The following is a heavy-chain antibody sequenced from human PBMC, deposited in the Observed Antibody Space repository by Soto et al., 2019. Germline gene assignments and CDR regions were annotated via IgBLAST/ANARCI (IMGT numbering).Heavy chain of an antibody. Sequence: GASVKVSCKASGGTFSSYAISWVRQAPGQGLEWMGGIIPIFGTANYAQKFQGRVTITADKSTSTAYMELSSLRSEDTAVYYCARDWVHVAAGTGFDYWGQGTLVTVSS. V-gene: IGHV1-69*06. CDR2: IIPIFGTA. CDR1: GGTFSSYA. CDR3: ARDWVHVAAGTGFDY. D-gene: IGHD6-13*01. J-gene: IGHJ4*02.